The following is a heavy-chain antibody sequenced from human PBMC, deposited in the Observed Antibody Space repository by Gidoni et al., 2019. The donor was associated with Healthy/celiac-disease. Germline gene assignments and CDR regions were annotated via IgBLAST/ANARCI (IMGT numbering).Heavy chain of an antibody. J-gene: IGHJ4*02. V-gene: IGHV4-39*01. Sequence: STYYNPSLKSRVTISVDTSKNQFSLKLSSVTAADTAVYYCARQTMEEYSSGWFFDYWGQGTLVTVSS. CDR2: ST. CDR3: ARQTMEEYSSGWFFDY. D-gene: IGHD6-19*01.